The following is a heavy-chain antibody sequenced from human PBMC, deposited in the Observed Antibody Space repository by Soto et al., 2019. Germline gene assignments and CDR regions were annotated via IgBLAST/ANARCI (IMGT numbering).Heavy chain of an antibody. Sequence: QVQLQESGPGLVKPSQTLSLTCTVSGGSISSGDYYWSWIRQPPGKGLEWIGYIYYSRSTYYNPSLKSRVTISVDTSKNQFSLKLSSVTAADTAVYYCASCTVAGTSYFDYWGQGTLVTVSS. CDR2: IYYSRST. CDR1: GGSISSGDYY. V-gene: IGHV4-30-4*01. D-gene: IGHD6-19*01. J-gene: IGHJ4*02. CDR3: ASCTVAGTSYFDY.